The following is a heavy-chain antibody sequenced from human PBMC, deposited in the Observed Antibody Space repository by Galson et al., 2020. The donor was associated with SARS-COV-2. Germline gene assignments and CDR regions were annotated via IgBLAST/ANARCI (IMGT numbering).Heavy chain of an antibody. CDR2: INADNGYT. D-gene: IGHD4-17*01. CDR1: GYTFTNFA. Sequence: ASVKVSCKASGYTFTNFAMHWVSQAPGQKPEWMGWINADNGYTNYSQKLQGRVTITRDTSARIVYMELSSLRSEDTAVYYCARELATNTGVDNWGQGTLVTVSS. J-gene: IGHJ4*02. CDR3: ARELATNTGVDN. V-gene: IGHV1-3*01.